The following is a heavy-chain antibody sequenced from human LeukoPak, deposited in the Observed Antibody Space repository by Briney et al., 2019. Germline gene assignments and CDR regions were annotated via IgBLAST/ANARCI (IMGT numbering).Heavy chain of an antibody. D-gene: IGHD3-3*01. CDR2: IYYSGST. CDR1: GGSISSSSYY. V-gene: IGHV4-39*01. J-gene: IGHJ4*02. Sequence: SETLSLTCTVSGGSISSSSYYWGWIRQRPGKGLEWIGSIYYSGSTYYNPSLKSRVTISVDTSKNQFSLKLSSVTAADTAVYYCARSKGRYYDFWSGYYSYYFDYWGQGTLVTVSS. CDR3: ARSKGRYYDFWSGYYSYYFDY.